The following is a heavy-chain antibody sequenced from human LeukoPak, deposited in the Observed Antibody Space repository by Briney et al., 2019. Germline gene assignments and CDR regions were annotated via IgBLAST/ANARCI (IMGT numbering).Heavy chain of an antibody. D-gene: IGHD6-19*01. CDR3: ARDGIAVAANNWFDP. CDR1: GFTFSSYW. CDR2: IKQDGSEK. J-gene: IGHJ5*02. V-gene: IGHV3-7*01. Sequence: GGSLRLSCAASGFTFSSYWMSWVRQAPGKGLEWVANIKQDGSEKYYVDSVKGRFTISRDNAKNSLYLQMNSLRAEDTAVYYCARDGIAVAANNWFDPWGQGTLVTVSS.